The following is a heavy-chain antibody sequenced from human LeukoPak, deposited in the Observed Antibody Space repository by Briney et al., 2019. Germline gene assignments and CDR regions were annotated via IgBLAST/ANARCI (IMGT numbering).Heavy chain of an antibody. CDR1: GGSSSGYY. J-gene: IGHJ5*02. CDR2: INHSGST. D-gene: IGHD2-2*01. CDR3: ATNPGGYCSSTRCYGEAP. V-gene: IGHV4-34*01. Sequence: SETLSLTCAVYGGSSSGYYWSWIRQPPGKGLEWIGEINHSGSTNYNPSLKSRVSISVDTSRNQFSLKLSSVTAADTAVYYCATNPGGYCSSTRCYGEAPWGQGTLVTVSS.